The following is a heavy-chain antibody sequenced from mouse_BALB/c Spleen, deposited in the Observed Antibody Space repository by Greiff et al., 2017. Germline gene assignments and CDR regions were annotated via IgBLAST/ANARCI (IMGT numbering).Heavy chain of an antibody. Sequence: EVQLQQSGPELVKPGASVKIPCKASGYTFTDYNMYWVKQSHGKSLEWIGDINPNNGGTIYNQKFKGKATLTVDKSSSTAYMELRSLTSEDTAVYYGARPHYGSSYWYFDVWGAGTTVTVSS. CDR1: GYTFTDYN. V-gene: IGHV1-18*01. CDR3: ARPHYGSSYWYFDV. J-gene: IGHJ1*01. CDR2: INPNNGGT. D-gene: IGHD1-1*01.